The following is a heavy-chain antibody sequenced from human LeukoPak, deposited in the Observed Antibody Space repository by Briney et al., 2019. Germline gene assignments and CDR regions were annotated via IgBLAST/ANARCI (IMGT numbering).Heavy chain of an antibody. Sequence: SVKVSCKASGGTFIGYAISWVRQAPGQGLEWMGRIIPILGIANYAQKFQGRVTITADKSTSTAYMELSSLRSEDTAVYYCATRYYYDSSGYPVSFDYWGQGTLVTVSS. V-gene: IGHV1-69*04. D-gene: IGHD3-22*01. J-gene: IGHJ4*02. CDR2: IIPILGIA. CDR3: ATRYYYDSSGYPVSFDY. CDR1: GGTFIGYA.